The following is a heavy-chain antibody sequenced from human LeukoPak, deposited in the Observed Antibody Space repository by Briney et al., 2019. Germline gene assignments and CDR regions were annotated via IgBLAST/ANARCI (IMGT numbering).Heavy chain of an antibody. CDR1: GFTFSDYT. V-gene: IGHV3-21*01. CDR2: ISGSSRHI. Sequence: GGSLRLSCAASGFTFSDYTMNWVRQAPGKGLEYVSSISGSSRHIYYADSVKGRFTISRDNSKNTLYLQMNSLRAEDTAVYYCARAGRDCSSTSCYFDYWGQGTLVTVSS. D-gene: IGHD2-2*01. J-gene: IGHJ4*02. CDR3: ARAGRDCSSTSCYFDY.